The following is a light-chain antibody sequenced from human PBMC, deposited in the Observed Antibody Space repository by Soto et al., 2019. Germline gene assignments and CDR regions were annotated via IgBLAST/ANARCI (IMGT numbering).Light chain of an antibody. CDR3: QQSYRSPYT. V-gene: IGKV1-39*01. CDR1: QSINIY. Sequence: IQMTQSPSSLSASVGDSVTVTCRASQSINIYLNWYQQKPGKAPTLLIYGASSLQSGVPSRFTGGESRTDFTLTISSLQPEDFATYYSQQSYRSPYTFGQGTKLEIK. J-gene: IGKJ2*01. CDR2: GAS.